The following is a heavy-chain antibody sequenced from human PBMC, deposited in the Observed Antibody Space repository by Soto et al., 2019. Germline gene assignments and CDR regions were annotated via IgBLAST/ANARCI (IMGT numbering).Heavy chain of an antibody. Sequence: LRLSCAASGLDLGAYPMNWVRQAPGKGLEWVSYIGARGFPIYYADSVRGRFAMSRDNANNSVFLQMDNLRAEDTAQYFCATESFDYWGRGALVTVSS. CDR2: IGARGFPI. CDR1: GLDLGAYP. V-gene: IGHV3-48*04. CDR3: ATESFDY. J-gene: IGHJ4*02.